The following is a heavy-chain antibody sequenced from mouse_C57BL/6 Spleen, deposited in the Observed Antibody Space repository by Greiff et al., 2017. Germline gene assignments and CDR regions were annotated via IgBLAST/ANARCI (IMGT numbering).Heavy chain of an antibody. V-gene: IGHV2-2*01. Sequence: VKLVESGPGLVQPSQSLSITCTVSGFSLTSYGVHWVRQSPGKGLEWLGVIWSGGSTDYNAAFISRLSISKDNSKSQVFFKMNSLQADDTAIYYCARGDDYGWYFDVWGTGTTVTVSS. CDR3: ARGDDYGWYFDV. CDR1: GFSLTSYG. CDR2: IWSGGST. J-gene: IGHJ1*03. D-gene: IGHD2-4*01.